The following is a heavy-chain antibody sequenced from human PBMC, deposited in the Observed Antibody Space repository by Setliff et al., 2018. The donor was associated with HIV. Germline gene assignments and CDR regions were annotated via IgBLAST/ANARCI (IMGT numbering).Heavy chain of an antibody. Sequence: PGGSLRLSCVASGFIFSDRYMDWVRQAPGKGLEWIGRSRNKANSYSTEYAASVKGRFTISRDASKSSMYLQMNSLKSEDTAVYYCTRDSGTESGSPWWYFALWGRGTLVTVSS. CDR2: SRNKANSYST. V-gene: IGHV3-72*01. CDR1: GFIFSDRY. D-gene: IGHD1-26*01. J-gene: IGHJ2*01. CDR3: TRDSGTESGSPWWYFAL.